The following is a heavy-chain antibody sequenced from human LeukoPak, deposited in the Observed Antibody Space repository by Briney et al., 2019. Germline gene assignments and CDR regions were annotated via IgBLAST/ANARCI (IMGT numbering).Heavy chain of an antibody. CDR3: TTDPVEMATTPASA. J-gene: IGHJ5*02. V-gene: IGHV3-15*01. CDR1: GFTFSNAR. CDR2: IKSKTDGGTT. Sequence: GSLRPPCPAPGFTFSNARMRRVPPAPGKGLEWVGRIKSKTDGGTTDYAAPVKGRFTISRDDSKNTLYLQMNSLKTEDTAVYYCTTDPVEMATTPASAWGQGTLVTVSS. D-gene: IGHD5-24*01.